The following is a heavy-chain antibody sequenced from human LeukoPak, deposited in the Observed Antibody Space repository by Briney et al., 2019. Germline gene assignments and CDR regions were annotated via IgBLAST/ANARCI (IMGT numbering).Heavy chain of an antibody. D-gene: IGHD1-26*01. CDR2: IYPGDSDT. J-gene: IGHJ4*02. CDR3: AKRGDSGSYPGDFDY. CDR1: GYRFTSYW. Sequence: GESLKISCKGSGYRFTSYWIGWVRQMPGKGLEWMGIIYPGDSDTRYSPSCQGQVTISVDKSISTAYLQWSSLKASDTAMYYCAKRGDSGSYPGDFDYWGQGTLVTVSS. V-gene: IGHV5-51*01.